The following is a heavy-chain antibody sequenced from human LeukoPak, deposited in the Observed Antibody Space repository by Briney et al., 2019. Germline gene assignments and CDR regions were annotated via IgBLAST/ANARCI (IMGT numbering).Heavy chain of an antibody. CDR1: GGSISSYY. CDR2: INHSGST. D-gene: IGHD2-15*01. CDR3: AAQARYYYVDY. J-gene: IGHJ4*02. V-gene: IGHV4-34*01. Sequence: PSETLSLTCTVSGGSISSYYWSWIRQPPGKGLEWIGEINHSGSTNYNPSLKSRVTISVDTSKNQFSLRLSSVTAADTAVYYCAAQARYYYVDYWGQGTLVTVSS.